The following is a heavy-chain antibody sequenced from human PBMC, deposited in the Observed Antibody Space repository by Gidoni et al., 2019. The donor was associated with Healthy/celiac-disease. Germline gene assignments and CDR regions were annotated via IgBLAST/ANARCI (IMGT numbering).Heavy chain of an antibody. J-gene: IGHJ3*02. CDR1: GGSFSGYY. Sequence: QVQLQQWGAGLLKPSETLSLTCAVYGGSFSGYYWSWIRQPPGKGLEWIGEINHSGSTNYNPSLKSRVTISVDTSKNQFSLKLSSVTAADTAVYYCARDAGHIAAAGYDAFDIWGQGTMVTVSS. CDR2: INHSGST. D-gene: IGHD6-13*01. CDR3: ARDAGHIAAAGYDAFDI. V-gene: IGHV4-34*01.